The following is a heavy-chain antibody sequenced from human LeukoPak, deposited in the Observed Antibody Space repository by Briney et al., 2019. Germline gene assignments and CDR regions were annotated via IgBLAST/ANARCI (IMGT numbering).Heavy chain of an antibody. CDR1: GFTFSNAW. Sequence: GGSLRLSCAASGFTFSNAWMSWVRQAPGKGLEWVGRIKSKTDGGTTDYAAPVKGRFTISRDDSKNTLYLQMNSLKTEDTAVYYCTTSKWSGSSGVSYFDYWGQGTLVTVSS. CDR3: TTSKWSGSSGVSYFDY. V-gene: IGHV3-15*01. J-gene: IGHJ4*02. D-gene: IGHD6-13*01. CDR2: IKSKTDGGTT.